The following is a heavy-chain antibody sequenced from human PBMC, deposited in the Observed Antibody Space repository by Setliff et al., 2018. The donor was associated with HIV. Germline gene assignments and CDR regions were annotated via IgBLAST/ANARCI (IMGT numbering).Heavy chain of an antibody. D-gene: IGHD1-1*01. J-gene: IGHJ3*02. CDR1: GGSFSDFY. Sequence: KTSETLSLTCAVYGGSFSDFYWSWIRQPPGKGLEWVGEINHRGGTYFNPSLKSRVTISVDTSKNQFSLKLTSVTAADTALYYCARKGLRVIQLERRRSAFDIWGQGTMVTV. CDR3: ARKGLRVIQLERRRSAFDI. CDR2: INHRGGT. V-gene: IGHV4-34*01.